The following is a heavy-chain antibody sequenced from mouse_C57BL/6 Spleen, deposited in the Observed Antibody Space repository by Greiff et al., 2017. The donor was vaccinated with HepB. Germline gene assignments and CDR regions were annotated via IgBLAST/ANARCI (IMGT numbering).Heavy chain of an antibody. J-gene: IGHJ2*01. CDR3: ARWGGGDY. CDR1: GYTFTSYW. Sequence: QVQLKQPGAELVMPGASVKLSCKASGYTFTSYWMHWVKQRPGQGLEWIGEIDPSDSYTNYNQKFKGKSTLTVDKSSSTAYMQLSSLTSEDSAVYYCARWGGGDYWGQGTTLTVSS. V-gene: IGHV1-69*01. CDR2: IDPSDSYT.